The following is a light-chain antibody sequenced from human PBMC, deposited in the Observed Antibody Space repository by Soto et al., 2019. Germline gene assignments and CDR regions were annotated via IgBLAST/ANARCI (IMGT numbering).Light chain of an antibody. V-gene: IGKV3-15*01. J-gene: IGKJ3*01. CDR3: QQYNNWSPEFT. CDR1: QSVSSN. CDR2: GAS. Sequence: EIVMTQSPATLSVSPGERATLSCRASQSVSSNLAWYQQKPGQAPRLLIYGASTRATGIPARLSGSGSGTESTLTISSLQSEDFAVYYCQQYNNWSPEFTFGPGTKVDIK.